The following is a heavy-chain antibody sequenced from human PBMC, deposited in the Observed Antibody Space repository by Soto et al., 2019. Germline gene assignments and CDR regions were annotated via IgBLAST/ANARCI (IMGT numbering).Heavy chain of an antibody. Sequence: QVQLQQWGAGLLKPSETLSLTCAVYGGSFSGYYWSWIRQPPGKGLEWIGEINHSGSTNYNPSLKSRVTISVDTSKNQFSLKLSSVTAADTAVYYCARERRNRYYYGSGIDPWGQGTLVTVSS. J-gene: IGHJ5*02. CDR1: GGSFSGYY. CDR3: ARERRNRYYYGSGIDP. V-gene: IGHV4-34*01. CDR2: INHSGST. D-gene: IGHD3-10*01.